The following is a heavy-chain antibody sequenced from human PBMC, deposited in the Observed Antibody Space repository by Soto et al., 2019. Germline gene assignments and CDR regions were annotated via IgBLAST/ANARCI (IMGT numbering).Heavy chain of an antibody. D-gene: IGHD2-15*01. V-gene: IGHV1-8*01. CDR1: GYTFTSYD. CDR3: ATSPRYCSGGSCYFGAFDI. J-gene: IGHJ3*02. Sequence: AASVKVSCKASGYTFTSYDINWVGQATGQGLEWMGWMNPNSGNTGYAQKFQGRVTMTRNTSISTAYMELSSLRSEDTAVYYCATSPRYCSGGSCYFGAFDIWGQGTMVTVSS. CDR2: MNPNSGNT.